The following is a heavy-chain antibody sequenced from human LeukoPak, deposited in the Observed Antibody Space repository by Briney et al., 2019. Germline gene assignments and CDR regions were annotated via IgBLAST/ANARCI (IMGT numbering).Heavy chain of an antibody. D-gene: IGHD3-22*01. CDR3: ARDRYDSRST. V-gene: IGHV4-31*03. J-gene: IGHJ5*02. CDR2: IYYSRST. Sequence: SETLSLTCTVSGGSISSGGYYWSWIRQHPGKGLEWIGYIYYSRSTYYNPSLKSRVTISVDTSKNQFSLKLSSVTAADTAVYYCARDRYDSRSTWGQGTLVTVSS. CDR1: GGSISSGGYY.